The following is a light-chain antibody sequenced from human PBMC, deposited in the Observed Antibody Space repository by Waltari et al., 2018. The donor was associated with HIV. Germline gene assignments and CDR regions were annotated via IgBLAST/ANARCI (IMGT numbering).Light chain of an antibody. CDR1: SSNIGSNY. V-gene: IGLV1-47*01. CDR3: AAWDDSLSAWV. CDR2: RND. J-gene: IGLJ3*02. Sequence: ASGTPGQRVSISCSGSSSNIGSNYVYWYQQLPGTAPKLLMYRNDERPSGVPERFSGSKSGTSASLAISGLRSEDEADYYCAAWDDSLSAWVFGGGTKLTVL.